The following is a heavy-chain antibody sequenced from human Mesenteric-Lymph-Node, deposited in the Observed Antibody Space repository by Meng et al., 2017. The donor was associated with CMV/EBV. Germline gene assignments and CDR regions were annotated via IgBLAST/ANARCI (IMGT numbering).Heavy chain of an antibody. D-gene: IGHD3-9*01. CDR1: GGSFSGYY. CDR3: ARGSSYDILTGYFDY. CDR2: INHSGST. Sequence: QVQLHQWGAGLLEASETLSVTCAVYGGSFSGYYWNWIRQSPEKGLEWIGEINHSGSTTYNPSFTSRIIISVDTSTNQISLNMSSVTAADTAVYYCARGSSYDILTGYFDYWGQGALVTVSS. J-gene: IGHJ4*02. V-gene: IGHV4-34*01.